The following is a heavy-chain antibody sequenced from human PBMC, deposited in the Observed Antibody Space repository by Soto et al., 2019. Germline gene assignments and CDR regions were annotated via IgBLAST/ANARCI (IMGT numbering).Heavy chain of an antibody. V-gene: IGHV3-23*01. Sequence: EVQLLDSGGGLVQPGGSLRLSCAASGFAFSTYAMSWVRQAPGQGLEWVSSISFSGGTTYYADSVKGRLTISRDNSKNILYLQMTSLRAEDMAIYFCAKEWAGDAFDVWGQGTMVTVSS. J-gene: IGHJ3*01. CDR3: AKEWAGDAFDV. D-gene: IGHD6-19*01. CDR1: GFAFSTYA. CDR2: ISFSGGTT.